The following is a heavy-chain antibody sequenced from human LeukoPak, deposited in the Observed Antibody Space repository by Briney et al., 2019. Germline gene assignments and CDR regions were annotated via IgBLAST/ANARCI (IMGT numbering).Heavy chain of an antibody. CDR2: INYGGTT. Sequence: NPSETLSLTCAVSGGSISSSNYYWSWIRQPPGRELEWIASINYGGTTYYKPSLKSRVTISVDTSKNHFSLRLSSVTAADTAVYYCARVAQGPHYFDYWGQGTLVTVSS. V-gene: IGHV4-39*02. CDR3: ARVAQGPHYFDY. J-gene: IGHJ4*02. CDR1: GGSISSSNYY.